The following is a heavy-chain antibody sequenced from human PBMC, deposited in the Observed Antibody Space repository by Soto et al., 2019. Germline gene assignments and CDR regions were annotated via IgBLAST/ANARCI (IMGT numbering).Heavy chain of an antibody. V-gene: IGHV4-61*01. CDR2: LYYSGST. D-gene: IGHD5-18*01. CDR3: ARELVDTAMPRFGNYYGMDV. Sequence: SETLSLTCTVSGGSVSSDSYYWSWIRQPPGKGLEWIGYLYYSGSTNYNPSLKSRVTISIDTSKNQFSLKLRSVTAADAAVYYCARELVDTAMPRFGNYYGMDVWGQGTTVTVS. CDR1: GGSVSSDSYY. J-gene: IGHJ6*02.